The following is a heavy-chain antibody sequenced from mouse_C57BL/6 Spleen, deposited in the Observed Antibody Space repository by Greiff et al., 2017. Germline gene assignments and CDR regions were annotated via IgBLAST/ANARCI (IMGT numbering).Heavy chain of an antibody. J-gene: IGHJ4*01. CDR1: GYTFTSYW. Sequence: VQLQQPGAELVKPGASVKLSCKASGYTFTSYWMHWVKQRPGQGLEWIGMIHPNSGSTNYNEKFKSKATLHVDKSSSTAYMQLSSLTSEDSAVYYCARALVYAMDYWGQGTSVTVSS. V-gene: IGHV1-64*01. CDR2: IHPNSGST. CDR3: ARALVYAMDY.